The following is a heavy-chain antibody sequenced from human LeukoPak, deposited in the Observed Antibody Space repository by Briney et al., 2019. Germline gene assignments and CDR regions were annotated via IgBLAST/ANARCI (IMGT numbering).Heavy chain of an antibody. V-gene: IGHV5-51*01. Sequence: GESLKISCKGSGCSFPTYWIAWVRQMPGKGLEWMGIIYPDESNIRYSPSFQGQVTISADKSISTAYLQWSSLKASDTAMYYCARPPSRGYSSSFEYWGQGTLVTVSS. J-gene: IGHJ4*02. CDR3: ARPPSRGYSSSFEY. CDR1: GCSFPTYW. CDR2: IYPDESNI. D-gene: IGHD2-2*03.